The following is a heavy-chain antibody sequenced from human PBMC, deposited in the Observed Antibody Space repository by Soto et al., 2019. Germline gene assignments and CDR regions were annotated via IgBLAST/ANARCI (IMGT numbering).Heavy chain of an antibody. V-gene: IGHV4-61*01. CDR3: ARGYSYYDILTGYYNPYYFDY. D-gene: IGHD3-9*01. CDR2: IYYSGST. Sequence: SETLSLTCTVSGGSASSGTYYWSWIRQPPGKGLEWIGYIYYSGSTNYNPSLKSRVTISVDTSKNQFSLKLSSVTAADTAVYYCARGYSYYDILTGYYNPYYFDYWGQGTLVTVSS. J-gene: IGHJ4*02. CDR1: GGSASSGTYY.